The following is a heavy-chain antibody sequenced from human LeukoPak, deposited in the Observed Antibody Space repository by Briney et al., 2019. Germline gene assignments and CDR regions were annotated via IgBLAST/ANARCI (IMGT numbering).Heavy chain of an antibody. Sequence: GASVTVSCKASGSTFSSYAISWVRQAPGQGLEWMGGIIPIFGTANYAQKFQGRVTITADESTSTAYMELSSLRSEDTAVYYCAREGRYCSGGSCYPVAAFDIWGQGTMVTVSS. CDR2: IIPIFGTA. CDR3: AREGRYCSGGSCYPVAAFDI. J-gene: IGHJ3*02. V-gene: IGHV1-69*01. CDR1: GSTFSSYA. D-gene: IGHD2-15*01.